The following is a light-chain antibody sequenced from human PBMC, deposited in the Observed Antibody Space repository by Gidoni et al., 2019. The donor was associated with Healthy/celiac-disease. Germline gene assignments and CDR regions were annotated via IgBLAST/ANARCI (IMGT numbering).Light chain of an antibody. Sequence: EIVLTQSPGTLSLSPGERATLSCRASQSVSSSYLAWYQQKPGQAPRLLIYGASSRATGIPDRFSGSGSGTDFTLTISRLEPEDFAVYYCQQYGSSRSMYTFGQXTKLEIK. CDR1: QSVSSSY. CDR2: GAS. V-gene: IGKV3-20*01. CDR3: QQYGSSRSMYT. J-gene: IGKJ2*01.